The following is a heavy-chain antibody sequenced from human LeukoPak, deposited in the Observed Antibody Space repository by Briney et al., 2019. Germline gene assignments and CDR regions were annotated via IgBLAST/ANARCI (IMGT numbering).Heavy chain of an antibody. CDR3: ARPFYYDSNGGEGMDV. J-gene: IGHJ6*02. CDR2: ITTSGTYI. V-gene: IGHV3-21*06. Sequence: GGPLILTCAASGFTFTRFNMNWVRQAPGKGLELVSSITTSGTYIYYADSLKGRFTISRDNAKNSLYLQMNSLRAEDTAVYYCARPFYYDSNGGEGMDVWGQGTTVTVSS. D-gene: IGHD3-22*01. CDR1: GFTFTRFN.